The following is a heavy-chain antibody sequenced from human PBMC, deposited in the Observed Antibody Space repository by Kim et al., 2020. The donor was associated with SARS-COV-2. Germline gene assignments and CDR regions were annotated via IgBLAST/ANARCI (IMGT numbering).Heavy chain of an antibody. V-gene: IGHV1-69*04. CDR3: ARDLELRYGMDV. CDR2: IIPILGIA. J-gene: IGHJ6*02. Sequence: SVKVSCKASGGTFSSYAISWVRQAPGQGLEWMGRIIPILGIANYAQKFQGRVTITADKSTSTAYMELSSLRSEDTAVYYCARDLELRYGMDVWGQGTTVTVSS. D-gene: IGHD1-26*01. CDR1: GGTFSSYA.